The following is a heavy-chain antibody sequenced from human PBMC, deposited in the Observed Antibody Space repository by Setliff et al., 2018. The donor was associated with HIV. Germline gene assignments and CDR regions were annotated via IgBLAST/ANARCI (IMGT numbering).Heavy chain of an antibody. V-gene: IGHV4-4*07. CDR2: IHTLGGT. Sequence: SETLSLTCTVSGGSISTYYWSWIRQPPGKGLEWIGRIHTLGGTKYNSSLESRVTMSLDTSRNQFSLKLNSVTAADSAVYFCTRDRYANGWLYFDYWGPGILVTVSS. J-gene: IGHJ4*02. CDR1: GGSISTYY. CDR3: TRDRYANGWLYFDY. D-gene: IGHD2-2*01.